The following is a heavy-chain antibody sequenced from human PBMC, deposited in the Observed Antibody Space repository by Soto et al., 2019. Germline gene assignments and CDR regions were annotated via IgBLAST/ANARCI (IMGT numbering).Heavy chain of an antibody. CDR3: AGCPQPPDTADPYAVDV. J-gene: IGHJ6*01. D-gene: IGHD5-18*01. Sequence: QVQLVQSGTDVKKPGASVKVSCKASGGTFSRSGFHWVRQAPGQGLEWMGMIVPSVDTTNYAQKIQARVTMSADQFTSTAYMELRCLRSKDTAVYYFAGCPQPPDTADPYAVDVWGQGNRVIVSS. CDR1: GGTFSRSG. CDR2: IVPSVDTT. V-gene: IGHV1-69*18.